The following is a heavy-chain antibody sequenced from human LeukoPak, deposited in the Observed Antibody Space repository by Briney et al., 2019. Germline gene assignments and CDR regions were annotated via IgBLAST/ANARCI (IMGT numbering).Heavy chain of an antibody. D-gene: IGHD6-13*01. J-gene: IGHJ3*02. CDR2: ISYDGSNK. V-gene: IGHV3-30-3*01. CDR1: GFTFSSYA. CDR3: ARESRYSSSWYGGNAFDI. Sequence: GGSLRLSCAASGFTFSSYAMHWVRKAPGKGLEWVAVISYDGSNKYYADSVKGRFTISRDNSKNTLYLQMNSLRAEDTAVYYCARESRYSSSWYGGNAFDIWGQGTMVTVSS.